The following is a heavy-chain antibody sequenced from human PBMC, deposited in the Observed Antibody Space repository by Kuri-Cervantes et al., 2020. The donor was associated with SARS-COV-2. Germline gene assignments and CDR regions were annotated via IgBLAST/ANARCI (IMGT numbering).Heavy chain of an antibody. D-gene: IGHD6-6*01. J-gene: IGHJ4*02. V-gene: IGHV4-39*07. CDR3: ARVKDSSSSYFDY. Sequence: SETLSLTCTVSGGSISSSSYYWGWIRQPPGKGLEWIGSIYYSGSTYYNPSLKSRVTISVDTSKNQFSLKLSSVTAADTAVYYCARVKDSSSSYFDYWGQGTLVTVSS. CDR2: IYYSGST. CDR1: GGSISSSSYY.